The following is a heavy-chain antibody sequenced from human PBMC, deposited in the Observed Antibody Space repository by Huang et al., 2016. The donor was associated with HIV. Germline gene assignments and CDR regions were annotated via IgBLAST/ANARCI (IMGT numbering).Heavy chain of an antibody. V-gene: IGHV3-30*03. CDR1: GFIFSNYG. J-gene: IGHJ1*01. CDR2: ISYDGINK. Sequence: QVQLVESGGGVVQPGRSLRLSCAASGFIFSNYGRHWVRQVPGKGLEWVALISYDGINKYYTDSVKGRFSISRDNSKNTLYLQMNSLRAEDTAVYYCALKGDSSGWEYFRHWGQGTLVTVSS. D-gene: IGHD6-19*01. CDR3: ALKGDSSGWEYFRH.